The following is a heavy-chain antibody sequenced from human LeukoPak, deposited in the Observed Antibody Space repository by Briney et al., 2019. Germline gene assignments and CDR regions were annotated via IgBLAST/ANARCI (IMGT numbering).Heavy chain of an antibody. CDR3: ARESKLLWFGELLYYFDY. J-gene: IGHJ4*02. CDR1: GGTFSSYA. Sequence: ASVKVSCKASGGTFSSYAISWVRQAPGQGLEWMGRIIPIFGTANYAQKFQGRVTITTDESTSTAYMELSSLRSEDTAVYYCARESKLLWFGELLYYFDYWGRGTLVTVSS. CDR2: IIPIFGTA. V-gene: IGHV1-69*05. D-gene: IGHD3-10*01.